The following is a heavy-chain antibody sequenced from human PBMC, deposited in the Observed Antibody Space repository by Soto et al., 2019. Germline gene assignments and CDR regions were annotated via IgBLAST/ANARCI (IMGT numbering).Heavy chain of an antibody. Sequence: QVQLVESGGGVVQPGRSLRLSCAASGFTFSSYGMHWVRQAPGKGLEWVAVISYDGSNKYYADSVKSRFTISRDNSKNTLYLQMNSLRAEDTAVYYCAKSAVAVGVDYFDYWGQGTLVTVSS. V-gene: IGHV3-30*18. D-gene: IGHD6-19*01. CDR3: AKSAVAVGVDYFDY. J-gene: IGHJ4*02. CDR1: GFTFSSYG. CDR2: ISYDGSNK.